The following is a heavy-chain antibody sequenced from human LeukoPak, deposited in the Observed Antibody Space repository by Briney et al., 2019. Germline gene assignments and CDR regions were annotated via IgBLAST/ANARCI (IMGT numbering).Heavy chain of an antibody. J-gene: IGHJ5*02. CDR1: GGSISSSSYY. V-gene: IGHV4-61*02. CDR3: ARDLYGRWNWFDP. Sequence: PSETLSLTCTVSGGSISSSSYYWSWIRQPAGKGLEWIGRIYISGASNYNPSLKSRVTISVETSKNQFSLSLTSVTAADTGVYYCARDLYGRWNWFDPWGQGTLVTVSS. D-gene: IGHD1-26*01. CDR2: IYISGAS.